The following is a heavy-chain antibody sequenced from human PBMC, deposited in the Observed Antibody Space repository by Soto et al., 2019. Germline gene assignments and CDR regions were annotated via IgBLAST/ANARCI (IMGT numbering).Heavy chain of an antibody. CDR2: IIPILGIA. Sequence: SVKVSCKASGGTFSRYTISWVRQAPGQGLEWMGRIIPILGIANYAQKFQGRVTITADKSTSTAYMELSSLRAEDTAVYYCAKDIGSGWTKNWFDPWGQGTLVTVSS. J-gene: IGHJ5*02. V-gene: IGHV1-69*04. CDR3: AKDIGSGWTKNWFDP. CDR1: GGTFSRYT. D-gene: IGHD6-19*01.